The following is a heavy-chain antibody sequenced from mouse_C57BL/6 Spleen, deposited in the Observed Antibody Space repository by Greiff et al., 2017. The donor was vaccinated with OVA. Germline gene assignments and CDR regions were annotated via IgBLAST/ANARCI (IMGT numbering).Heavy chain of an antibody. J-gene: IGHJ4*01. CDR1: GYTFTSYW. D-gene: IGHD1-1*02. V-gene: IGHV1-55*01. Sequence: QVQLQQPGAELVKPGASVKMSCKASGYTFTSYWITWVKQRPGQGLEWIGDIYPGSGSTNYNEKFKSKATLTVDTSSSTAYMQLSSLTSEDSAVYYCARGDVGCYVNYAMDYWGQGTSVTVSS. CDR3: ARGDVGCYVNYAMDY. CDR2: IYPGSGST.